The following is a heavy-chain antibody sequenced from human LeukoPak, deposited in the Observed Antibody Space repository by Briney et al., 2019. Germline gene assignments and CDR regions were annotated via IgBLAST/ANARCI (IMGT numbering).Heavy chain of an antibody. Sequence: SETLSLTCTVSGGSISSYYWSWIRQPPGKGLEWIGYIYYSGSTNYNPSLKSRVTISVDTSKNQFSLKLSSVTAADTAVYYCAREDVGHDSSPLDYWGQGTLVTVSS. CDR1: GGSISSYY. CDR3: AREDVGHDSSPLDY. J-gene: IGHJ4*02. CDR2: IYYSGST. D-gene: IGHD3-22*01. V-gene: IGHV4-59*01.